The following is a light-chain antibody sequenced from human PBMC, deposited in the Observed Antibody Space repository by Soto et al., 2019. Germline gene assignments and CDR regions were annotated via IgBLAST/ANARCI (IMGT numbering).Light chain of an antibody. J-gene: IGLJ2*01. CDR2: EVS. V-gene: IGLV2-14*03. CDR3: CSHSTSVTCI. Sequence: QSALTQTASVSGSPGQSITISCTGSSSDVGGYNFVSWYQQHPGKAPKLIIHEVSNRPSGVSNRFSGSKSGNTASLTISGLQAEDEAVYYCCSHSTSVTCIFGAGTKLTVL. CDR1: SSDVGGYNF.